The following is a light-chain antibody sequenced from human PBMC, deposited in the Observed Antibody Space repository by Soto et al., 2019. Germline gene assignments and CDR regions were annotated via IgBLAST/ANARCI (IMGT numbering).Light chain of an antibody. J-gene: IGKJ1*01. Sequence: DIVMTQSPATLSVSPGDRATLSCRASQSVSSYLAWYQQKPGQAPRLLVYGASTRPTGIPTRFSGSGSGTEFTLTIGSLQSEDFAVYYCQQYNNWPLWTFGQGTKVDIK. V-gene: IGKV3-15*01. CDR3: QQYNNWPLWT. CDR1: QSVSSY. CDR2: GAS.